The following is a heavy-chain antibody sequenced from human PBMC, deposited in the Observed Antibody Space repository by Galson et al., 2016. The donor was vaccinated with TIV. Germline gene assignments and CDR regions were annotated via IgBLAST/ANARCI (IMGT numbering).Heavy chain of an antibody. D-gene: IGHD4-17*01. J-gene: IGHJ6*03. CDR2: ISYDGNNK. V-gene: IGHV3-30*04. Sequence: SLRLSCAASGFTFNNSAIHWVRQAPGRGLEWVAVISYDGNNKYYADSVKGRFTLSRDNSKNTLYLQMNSLKTEDTAVYYCARGEGDYFYYYFYYMGVWGQGSLVTVSS. CDR1: GFTFNNSA. CDR3: ARGEGDYFYYYFYYMGV.